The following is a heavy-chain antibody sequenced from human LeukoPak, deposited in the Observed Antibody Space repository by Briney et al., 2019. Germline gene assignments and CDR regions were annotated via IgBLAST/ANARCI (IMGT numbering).Heavy chain of an antibody. CDR1: GYTLSVYH. J-gene: IGHJ4*02. CDR2: INPNSGDT. Sequence: GASVKVSCKTSGYTLSVYHIHWVRQAPGQGLEWMGWINPNSGDTNYAQQLQGRVTMTRDTSTSTVYMELSSLRSEDTATYYCARDLGAAEDYWGQGTLVTVSS. CDR3: ARDLGAAEDY. V-gene: IGHV1-2*02. D-gene: IGHD3-16*01.